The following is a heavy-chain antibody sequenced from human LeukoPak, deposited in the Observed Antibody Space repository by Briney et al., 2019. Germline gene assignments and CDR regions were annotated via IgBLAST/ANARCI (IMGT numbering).Heavy chain of an antibody. V-gene: IGHV1-2*02. D-gene: IGHD2-15*01. CDR3: ARAYCSDFSCYFYMDV. J-gene: IGHJ6*03. CDR1: GYTFIGYY. Sequence: GASVKVSCKASGYTFIGYYMHWVRQAPGQGLEWMGWINPNSGGTNYAQKFQGRVTMTRDTSISTAYMELSSLRSDDTAVYYCARAYCSDFSCYFYMDVWGKGTTVTVSS. CDR2: INPNSGGT.